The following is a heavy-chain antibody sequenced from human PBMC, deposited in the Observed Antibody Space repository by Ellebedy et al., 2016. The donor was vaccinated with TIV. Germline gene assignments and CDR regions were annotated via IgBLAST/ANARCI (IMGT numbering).Heavy chain of an antibody. CDR2: IYSGGIT. CDR3: VSTGREQVDY. D-gene: IGHD3-10*01. J-gene: IGHJ4*02. Sequence: PGGSLRLPCAASGFTVSSNYMSWVRQAPGKGLVWVSVIYSGGITYYADSVKGSFTISRDTTKNTLYRQMNSLRAEDTAVYYYVSTGREQVDYWGQGTLVTVSS. CDR1: GFTVSSNY. V-gene: IGHV3-53*01.